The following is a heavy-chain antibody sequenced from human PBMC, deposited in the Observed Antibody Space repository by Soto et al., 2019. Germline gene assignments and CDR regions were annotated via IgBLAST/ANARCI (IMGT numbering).Heavy chain of an antibody. CDR2: ISGSGGST. J-gene: IGHJ4*02. CDR3: AKSRRAVAPADY. D-gene: IGHD6-19*01. CDR1: GFTLCSYS. V-gene: IGHV3-23*01. Sequence: PGGALRLSCAAPGFTLCSYSLSWGRPAPGKGLEWVSAISGSGGSTYYADSVKGRFTISRDNSKNTLYLQMNSLRAEDTAVYYCAKSRRAVAPADYWGQGTLVTVSS.